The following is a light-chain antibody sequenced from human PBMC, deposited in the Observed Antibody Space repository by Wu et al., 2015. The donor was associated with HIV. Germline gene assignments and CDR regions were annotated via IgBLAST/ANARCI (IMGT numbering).Light chain of an antibody. CDR3: QQYNNWPPVS. CDR1: QSLSSN. J-gene: IGKJ2*03. CDR2: AAS. V-gene: IGKV3-15*01. Sequence: EIVLTQFPATLSVSPGERATLSCRASQSLSSNLAWYQQKPGQSPRLLIYAASTRATGIPARFSGSGSGTEFTLTITSLQSEDFAVYYCQQYNNWPPVSFGQGTKLQFK.